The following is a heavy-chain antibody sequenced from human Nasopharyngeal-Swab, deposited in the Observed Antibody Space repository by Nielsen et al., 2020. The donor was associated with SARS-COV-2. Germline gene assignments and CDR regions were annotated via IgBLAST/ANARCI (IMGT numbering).Heavy chain of an antibody. D-gene: IGHD1-14*01. J-gene: IGHJ4*02. V-gene: IGHV1-2*06. Sequence: ASAKVSCKASGYTFTDYYMHWVRQAPGEGLEYMGRINPHSGDTNFAQKFQGRVTVTRDTSINTAYMELSSLRFDDTAVYYCARDDGDVPGMTGSGPPGGYWGQGTLVTVSS. CDR1: GYTFTDYY. CDR3: ARDDGDVPGMTGSGPPGGY. CDR2: INPHSGDT.